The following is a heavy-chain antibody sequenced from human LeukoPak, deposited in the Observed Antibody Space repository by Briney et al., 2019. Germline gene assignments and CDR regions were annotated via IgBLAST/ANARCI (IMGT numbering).Heavy chain of an antibody. J-gene: IGHJ3*02. D-gene: IGHD6-6*01. CDR3: ASDQSNAFDI. V-gene: IGHV3-33*01. CDR1: GFTFSSYG. CDR2: TWYDKRNN. Sequence: GGSLRLSCAASGFTFSSYGMHWVRQAPGKGREWVSVTWYDKRNNYFAVDMKEQLTIPRENSDITLYLQTNSQRAEDTAVYYCASDQSNAFDIWDQGTMVTVSS.